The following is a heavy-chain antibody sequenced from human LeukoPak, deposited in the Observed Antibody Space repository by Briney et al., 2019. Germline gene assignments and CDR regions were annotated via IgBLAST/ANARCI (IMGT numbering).Heavy chain of an antibody. CDR1: GFTFSSYS. V-gene: IGHV3-7*01. D-gene: IGHD3-16*02. CDR2: IEQDGSEK. Sequence: GGSLRLSCAASGFTFSSYSMNWVRQAPGKGLEWVANIEQDGSEKYYVDSVKGRFTISRDNAKNSLYLQMNSLRAEDTAVYYCARDQDDYVWGSYRYTLAFDYWGQGTLVTVSS. CDR3: ARDQDDYVWGSYRYTLAFDY. J-gene: IGHJ4*02.